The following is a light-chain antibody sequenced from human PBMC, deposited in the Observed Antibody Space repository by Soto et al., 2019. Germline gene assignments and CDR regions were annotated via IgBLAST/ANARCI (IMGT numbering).Light chain of an antibody. Sequence: QSVLTQPASVSVSPGQSITISCTGTSSDVGGYNYVSWYQQHPGKAPKLMIYEVSNRPSGVFNRFTGSKSGNTASLTISGNQAKVDADYYCNSYTIRSIDYFFVTGSKAT. CDR1: SSDVGGYNY. V-gene: IGLV2-14*01. CDR2: EVS. CDR3: NSYTIRSIDYF. J-gene: IGLJ1*01.